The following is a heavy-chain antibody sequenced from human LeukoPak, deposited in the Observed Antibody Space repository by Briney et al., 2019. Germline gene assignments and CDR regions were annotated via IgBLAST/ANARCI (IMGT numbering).Heavy chain of an antibody. J-gene: IGHJ4*02. CDR2: ISGSAGST. CDR3: AKAGSGYYFDY. Sequence: GGSLRLSCAASGFTFSSYAMNWVRQAPGKGLEWVSGISGSAGSTYYGDSVKGRFTISRDNSKSTLYLQMSSLRAEDTAVYYCAKAGSGYYFDYWGQGTLVTVSS. D-gene: IGHD3-22*01. CDR1: GFTFSSYA. V-gene: IGHV3-23*01.